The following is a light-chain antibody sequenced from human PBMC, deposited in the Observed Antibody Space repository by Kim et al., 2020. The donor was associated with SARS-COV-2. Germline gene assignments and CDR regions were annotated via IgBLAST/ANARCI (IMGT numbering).Light chain of an antibody. V-gene: IGKV1-39*01. CDR1: QSISSY. CDR2: AAS. Sequence: DIQMTQSPSSLSASVGDRVTITCRASQSISSYLNWYQQKPGKAPKLLIYAASSLQSGVPSRFSGRGSGTDFTLTISSLQPEDFATYYCQESYSTLGTFGQGTKVDIK. CDR3: QESYSTLGT. J-gene: IGKJ1*01.